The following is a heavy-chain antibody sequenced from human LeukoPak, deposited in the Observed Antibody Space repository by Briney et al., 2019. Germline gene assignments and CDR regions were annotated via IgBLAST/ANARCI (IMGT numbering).Heavy chain of an antibody. D-gene: IGHD5-12*01. V-gene: IGHV1-2*02. CDR3: ASVALSAYDGAY. J-gene: IGHJ4*02. CDR2: TNPKSGGT. CDR1: GYTFTGYY. Sequence: GASVKLSSTASGYTFTGYYMHWVRQAPGQGLEWMGWTNPKSGGTNYAQKFQGRVTMTRDTSISTAYMELSRLRSDDTAVYYCASVALSAYDGAYRGQGTLVTVSS.